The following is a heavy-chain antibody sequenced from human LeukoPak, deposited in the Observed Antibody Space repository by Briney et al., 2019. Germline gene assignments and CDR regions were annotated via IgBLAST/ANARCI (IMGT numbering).Heavy chain of an antibody. CDR2: IYYSGST. CDR1: GGPIISYY. V-gene: IGHV4-59*01. J-gene: IGHJ3*02. CDR3: ARDQDPVRHAFDI. Sequence: PSETLSLTCTVSGGPIISYYWSWIRQPPGKGLEWIGYIYYSGSTNYNPSLKSRVTISVDTSKNQFSLKLSSVTAADTAVYYCARDQDPVRHAFDIWGQGTMVTVSS. D-gene: IGHD3-10*01.